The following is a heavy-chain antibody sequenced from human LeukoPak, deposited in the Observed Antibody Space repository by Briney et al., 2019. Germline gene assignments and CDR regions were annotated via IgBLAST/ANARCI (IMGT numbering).Heavy chain of an antibody. D-gene: IGHD6-25*01. CDR1: GYTFTGYY. V-gene: IGHV1-2*02. CDR2: INPNSGGT. J-gene: IGHJ5*02. CDR3: AREGAAAEDVNWFDP. Sequence: ASVKVSCKASGYTFTGYYMHWVRQAPGQGLEWMGLINPNSGGTHYVEKFQDRVTMTRDTSISTAYMELSRLRSDDTAVYYCAREGAAAEDVNWFDPWGQGTLVTVSS.